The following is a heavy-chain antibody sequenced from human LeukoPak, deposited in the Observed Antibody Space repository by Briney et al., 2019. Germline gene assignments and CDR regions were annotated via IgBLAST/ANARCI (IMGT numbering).Heavy chain of an antibody. J-gene: IGHJ4*02. CDR1: GFTFSSYS. D-gene: IGHD1-26*01. Sequence: GGSLRLSCAASGFTFSSYSMNWVRQALGKGLEWVSYISSSSSTIYYADSVKGRFTISRDNAKNSLYLQMNSPRAEDTAVYYCARDEPIVGATMDYWGQGTLVTVSS. CDR2: ISSSSSTI. V-gene: IGHV3-48*01. CDR3: ARDEPIVGATMDY.